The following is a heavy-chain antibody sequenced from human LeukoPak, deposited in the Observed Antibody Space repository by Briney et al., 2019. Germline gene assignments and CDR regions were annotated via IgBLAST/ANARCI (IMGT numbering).Heavy chain of an antibody. D-gene: IGHD5-18*01. V-gene: IGHV3-20*04. J-gene: IGHJ4*02. Sequence: GGSLRLSCAASGFTFDDYGMSWVRQAAGKGLEWVSGINWNGGSTGYADSVKGRFTISRDNAKNSLYLQMNSLRAEDMALYYCAKAVGSGYSYGTFDYWGQGTLVTVSS. CDR2: INWNGGST. CDR1: GFTFDDYG. CDR3: AKAVGSGYSYGTFDY.